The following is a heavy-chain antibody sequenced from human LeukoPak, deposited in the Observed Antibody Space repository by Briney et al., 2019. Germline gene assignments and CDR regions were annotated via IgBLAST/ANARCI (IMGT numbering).Heavy chain of an antibody. D-gene: IGHD3-22*01. CDR1: GYTFTSYD. J-gene: IGHJ4*02. CDR3: ARGARRVHYYDSIPASPPTTYYFDY. Sequence: ASVKVSCKASGYTFTSYDINWVRQATGQGLEWMGWMNPNSGNTGYAQKFQGRVTMTRNTSIGTAYMELSSLRSEDTAVYYCARGARRVHYYDSIPASPPTTYYFDYWGQGTLVTVSS. CDR2: MNPNSGNT. V-gene: IGHV1-8*01.